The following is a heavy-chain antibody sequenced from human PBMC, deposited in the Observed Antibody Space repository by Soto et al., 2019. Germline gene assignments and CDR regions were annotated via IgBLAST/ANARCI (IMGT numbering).Heavy chain of an antibody. V-gene: IGHV3-23*01. CDR2: ISGSGGST. Sequence: PGGSLSLSCSASGFTFSSYAMSWGRQAPGKGLEWVSAISGSGGSTYYADSVKGRFTISRDNSKNTLYLQMNSLRAEDTAVYYCAKVPARYSSGWYYWGQGSLVTVPQ. D-gene: IGHD6-19*01. CDR1: GFTFSSYA. J-gene: IGHJ4*02. CDR3: AKVPARYSSGWYY.